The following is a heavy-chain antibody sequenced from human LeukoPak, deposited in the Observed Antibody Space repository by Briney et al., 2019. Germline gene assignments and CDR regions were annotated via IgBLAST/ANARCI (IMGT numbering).Heavy chain of an antibody. J-gene: IGHJ6*03. CDR1: GFTFSSYG. D-gene: IGHD5-12*01. CDR2: ISYDGSNK. V-gene: IGHV3-30*18. CDR3: AKDAVATIRYYYYYMDV. Sequence: PGRSLRLSCAASGFTFSSYGMHWVRQAPGKGLEWVAVISYDGSNKYYADSVKGRFTISRDNSKNTLYLQMNSLRAEDTAVYYCAKDAVATIRYYYYYMDVWGKGTTVTVSS.